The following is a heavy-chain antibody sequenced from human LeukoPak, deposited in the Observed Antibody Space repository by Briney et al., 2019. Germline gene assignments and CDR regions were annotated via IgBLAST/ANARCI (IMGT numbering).Heavy chain of an antibody. CDR1: GGSISSGDYY. Sequence: SETLSLTCTVSGGSISSGDYYWSWIRQPPGKGLEWIGYIYYSGSTYYNPSLKSRVTISVDTSKNQFSLKLSSVTAADTAVYYCARLYYYDSSGFAFDIWGQGTMVTVSS. CDR3: ARLYYYDSSGFAFDI. CDR2: IYYSGST. J-gene: IGHJ3*02. V-gene: IGHV4-30-4*01. D-gene: IGHD3-22*01.